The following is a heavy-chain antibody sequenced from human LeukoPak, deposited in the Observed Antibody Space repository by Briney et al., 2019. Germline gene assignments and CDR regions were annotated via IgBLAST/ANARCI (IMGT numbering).Heavy chain of an antibody. CDR1: GGSFSGYY. CDR3: ARHRSGSYIRYFDF. Sequence: SETLSLTCAVYGGSFSGYYWSWIRQSTGKGLEWIGNIYYIGTSDYNPSLKSRVTISIDTSKNQFSLNLRSVTAADTAFYYCARHRSGSYIRYFDFWGQGALVTVSS. V-gene: IGHV4-34*01. J-gene: IGHJ4*02. CDR2: IYYIGTS. D-gene: IGHD1-26*01.